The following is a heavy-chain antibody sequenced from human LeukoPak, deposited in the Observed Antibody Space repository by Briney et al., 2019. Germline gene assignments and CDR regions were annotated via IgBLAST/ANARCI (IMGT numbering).Heavy chain of an antibody. D-gene: IGHD6-19*01. CDR3: AKHLSSGWYGGPFDI. Sequence: GRSLRLSCAASGFTFSSYGMHWVRQAPGKGLEWVAVISHDGSNNYYADSVKGRFTISRDNSKNTLYLQMNSLRAEETALYYCAKHLSSGWYGGPFDIWGQGTMVTVSS. V-gene: IGHV3-30*18. CDR2: ISHDGSNN. J-gene: IGHJ3*02. CDR1: GFTFSSYG.